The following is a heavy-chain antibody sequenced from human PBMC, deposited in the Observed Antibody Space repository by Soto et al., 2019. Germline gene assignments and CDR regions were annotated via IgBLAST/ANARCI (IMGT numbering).Heavy chain of an antibody. CDR2: ISWNGGHT. D-gene: IGHD4-17*01. J-gene: IGHJ3*01. CDR3: AKEKAYGNVLDV. Sequence: EMQLVESGGVVVQPGESLRLSCAASGFSFEDYTMHWLRQPPGKGLEWVSLISWNGGHTYFAPSVKGRFTISRDNGKASLYLQMSSRRTEDTALYYCAKEKAYGNVLDVWGHGTMVTVSS. CDR1: GFSFEDYT. V-gene: IGHV3-43*01.